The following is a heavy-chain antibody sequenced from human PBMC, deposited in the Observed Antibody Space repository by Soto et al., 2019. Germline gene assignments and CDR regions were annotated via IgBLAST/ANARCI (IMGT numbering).Heavy chain of an antibody. J-gene: IGHJ4*02. CDR3: ARDRGDGYNFFDY. Sequence: SVKVSCKASGGTFSTYTITWVRQAPGQGLEWMGRIIPIIGIINYAQKFQGRVTISADKFTGTAYMELTGLRSDDTAVYYCARDRGDGYNFFDYWGQGTLVTVSS. CDR2: IIPIIGII. V-gene: IGHV1-69*04. CDR1: GGTFSTYT. D-gene: IGHD5-12*01.